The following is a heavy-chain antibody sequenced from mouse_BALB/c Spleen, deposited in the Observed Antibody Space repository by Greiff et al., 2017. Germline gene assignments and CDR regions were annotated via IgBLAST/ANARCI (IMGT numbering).Heavy chain of an antibody. J-gene: IGHJ4*01. V-gene: IGHV2-9-2*01. CDR2: IWTGGGT. Sequence: VQRVESGPGLVAPSQSLSITCTVSGFSLTSYDISWIRQPPGKGLEWLGVIWTGGGTNYNSAFMSRLSISKDNSKSQVFLKMNSLQTDDTAIYYCVRGYGKSNYYAMDYWGQGTSVTVSS. CDR3: VRGYGKSNYYAMDY. CDR1: GFSLTSYD. D-gene: IGHD2-10*02.